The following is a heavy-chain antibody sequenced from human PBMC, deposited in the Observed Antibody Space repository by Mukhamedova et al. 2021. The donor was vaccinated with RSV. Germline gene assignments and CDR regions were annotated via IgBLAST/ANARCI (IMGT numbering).Heavy chain of an antibody. D-gene: IGHD3-16*01. CDR2: STSDGTII. J-gene: IGHJ3*01. Sequence: GLEWISYSTSDGTIIYYADSVKGRFTSSKDNTKNSLYLQMANLRAEDTAVYYCAREIPNTGGDAFDLLGQGTLVTVSS. CDR3: AREIPNTGGDAFDL. V-gene: IGHV3-48*03.